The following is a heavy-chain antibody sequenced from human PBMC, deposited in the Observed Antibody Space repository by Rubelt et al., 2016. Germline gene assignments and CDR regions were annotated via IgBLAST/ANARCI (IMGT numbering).Heavy chain of an antibody. CDR2: IYHSGST. V-gene: IGHV4-38-2*01. CDR3: ATPFGDSDYYYYGMDV. Sequence: EGIGSIYHSGSTYYNPSLKSRVTISVDTSKNQFSLKLSSVTAADTAVYYCATPFGDSDYYYYGMDVWGQGTTVTVSS. D-gene: IGHD3-10*01. J-gene: IGHJ6*02.